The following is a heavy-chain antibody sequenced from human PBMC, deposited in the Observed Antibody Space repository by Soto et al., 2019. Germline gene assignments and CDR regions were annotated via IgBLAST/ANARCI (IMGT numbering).Heavy chain of an antibody. CDR1: GGTFSSYA. J-gene: IGHJ4*02. D-gene: IGHD3-22*01. CDR2: IIPIFGTA. CDR3: ARDDSSGSLPGY. V-gene: IGHV1-69*01. Sequence: SVTVSCKASGGTFSSYAVSWVRQAPGQGLEWMGGIIPIFGTANYAQKFQGRVTITADESTSTAYMELSSLRSEDTAVYYCARDDSSGSLPGYWGQGTLVTVSS.